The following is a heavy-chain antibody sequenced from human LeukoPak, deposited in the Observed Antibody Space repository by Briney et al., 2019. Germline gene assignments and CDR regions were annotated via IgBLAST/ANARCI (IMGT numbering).Heavy chain of an antibody. V-gene: IGHV3-20*04. CDR2: INWNGGST. CDR3: AKDRVWNSFDS. Sequence: GGSLRLSCAASGFTFDDYGMSWVRQAPGKGLEWVSGINWNGGSTGYADSVKGRFTISRDNAKNSLYLQMNSLKNEDTAVYYCAKDRVWNSFDSWGQGTLVTVSS. CDR1: GFTFDDYG. J-gene: IGHJ4*02. D-gene: IGHD1-1*01.